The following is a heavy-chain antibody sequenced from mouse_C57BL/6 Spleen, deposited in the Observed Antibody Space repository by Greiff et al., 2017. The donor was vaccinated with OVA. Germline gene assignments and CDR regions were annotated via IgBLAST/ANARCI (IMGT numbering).Heavy chain of an antibody. CDR1: GFNIKDYY. CDR3: ARSGYDSSYYFDY. Sequence: EVQLQQSGAELVRPGASVKLSCTASGFNIKDYYMHWVKQRPEQGLEWIGRIDPEDGDTEYAPKFQGKATMTADTSSNTAYLQLSSLTSEDTAVYYCARSGYDSSYYFDYWGQGTTLTVSS. CDR2: IDPEDGDT. D-gene: IGHD2-4*01. J-gene: IGHJ2*01. V-gene: IGHV14-1*01.